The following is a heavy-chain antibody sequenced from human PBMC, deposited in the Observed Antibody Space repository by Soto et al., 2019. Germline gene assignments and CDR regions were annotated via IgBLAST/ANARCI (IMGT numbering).Heavy chain of an antibody. CDR2: IIPIFGTA. V-gene: IGHV1-69*01. D-gene: IGHD3-9*01. CDR3: ARTSLVRYFDWLLGIYYFDY. Sequence: QVQLVQSGAEVKKPGSSVKVSCKASGGTFRSYAISWVRQAPGQGLEWMGGIIPIFGTANYAQKFQGRVTITADESTSTAYMELSSLRSEDTAVYYCARTSLVRYFDWLLGIYYFDYWGQGTLVTVSS. J-gene: IGHJ4*02. CDR1: GGTFRSYA.